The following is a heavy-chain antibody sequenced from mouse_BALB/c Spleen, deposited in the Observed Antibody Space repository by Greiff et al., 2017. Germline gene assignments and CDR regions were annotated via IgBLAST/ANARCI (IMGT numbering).Heavy chain of an antibody. Sequence: EVQLQQSGAELVKPGASVKLSCTASGFNIKDTYMHWVKQRPEQGLEWIGRIDPANGNTKYDPKFQGKATITADTSSNTAYLQLSSLTSEDTAVYYCARGYGSSYSFAYWGQGTLVTVSA. CDR3: ARGYGSSYSFAY. J-gene: IGHJ3*01. V-gene: IGHV14-3*02. CDR1: GFNIKDTY. D-gene: IGHD1-1*01. CDR2: IDPANGNT.